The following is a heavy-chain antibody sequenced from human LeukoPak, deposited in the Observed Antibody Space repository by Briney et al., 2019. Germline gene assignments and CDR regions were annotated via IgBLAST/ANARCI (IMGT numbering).Heavy chain of an antibody. J-gene: IGHJ4*02. CDR2: IYYSGST. CDR1: GGSISSSSYY. D-gene: IGHD2-15*01. V-gene: IGHV4-39*07. CDR3: ARNRYCSGGSCSKYD. Sequence: PSETLSLTCTVSGGSISSSSYYWGWIRQPPGKGLEWIGSIYYSGSTYYNPSLKGRVTISVDTSKNQFSLKLSSVTAADTAVYYCARNRYCSGGSCSKYDWGQGTLVTVSS.